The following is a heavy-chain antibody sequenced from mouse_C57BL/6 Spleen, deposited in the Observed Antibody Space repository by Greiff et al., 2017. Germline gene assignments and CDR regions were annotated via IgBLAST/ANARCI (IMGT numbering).Heavy chain of an antibody. CDR3: TMPGSYPAWFAY. CDR2: IDPEDGDT. D-gene: IGHD1-1*02. J-gene: IGHJ3*01. CDR1: GFNIKDSY. V-gene: IGHV14-1*01. Sequence: EVQLQQSGAELVRPGASVKLSCTASGFNIKDSYMHWVKQRPEQGLEWIGRIDPEDGDTASAPKFQGKATMTADTSSNPAYLQLRGLTSEDTAVYYCTMPGSYPAWFAYWGQGTLVTVSA.